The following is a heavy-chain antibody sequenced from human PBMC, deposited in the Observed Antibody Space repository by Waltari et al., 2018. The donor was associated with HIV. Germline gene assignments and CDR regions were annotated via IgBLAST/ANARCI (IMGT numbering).Heavy chain of an antibody. D-gene: IGHD4-4*01. Sequence: EVQLVESGGGLVQPGGSLRLSCAANGLTFRSYWMRWVRQAPGKGLEWVANIKQDGSEEYYVDSVKGRFTISRDNAKNSLYLQMNSLRAEDTAVYYCANSYSNPGNYYFDYWGQGTLVTVSS. CDR2: IKQDGSEE. CDR3: ANSYSNPGNYYFDY. CDR1: GLTFRSYW. J-gene: IGHJ4*02. V-gene: IGHV3-7*01.